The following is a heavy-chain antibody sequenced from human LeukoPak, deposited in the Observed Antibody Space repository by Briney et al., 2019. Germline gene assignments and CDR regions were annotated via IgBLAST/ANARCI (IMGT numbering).Heavy chain of an antibody. CDR2: IYYSGST. J-gene: IGHJ6*02. V-gene: IGHV4-31*03. Sequence: SQTLSLTCTVSGGSISSGGYYWSWIRQHPGKGLEWIVYIYYSGSTYYNPSLKSRVTISVDTSKNQFSLKLSSVTAADMAVYYCARDNYRDYYYYGMDVWGQGTTVTVSS. CDR3: ARDNYRDYYYYGMDV. D-gene: IGHD5-24*01. CDR1: GGSISSGGYY.